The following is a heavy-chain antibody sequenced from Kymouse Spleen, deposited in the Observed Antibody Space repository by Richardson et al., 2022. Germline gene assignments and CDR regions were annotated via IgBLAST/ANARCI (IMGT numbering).Heavy chain of an antibody. Sequence: QVQLQESGPGLVKPSGTLSLTCAVSGGSISSSNWWSWVRQPPGKGLEWIGEIYHSGSTNYNPSLKSRVTISVDKSKNQFSLKLSSVTAADTAVYYCARFYGSGSYNYYYYGMDVWGQGTTVTVSS. CDR3: ARFYGSGSYNYYYYGMDV. D-gene: IGHD3-10*01. CDR1: GGSISSSNW. V-gene: IGHV4-4*02. CDR2: IYHSGST. J-gene: IGHJ6*02.